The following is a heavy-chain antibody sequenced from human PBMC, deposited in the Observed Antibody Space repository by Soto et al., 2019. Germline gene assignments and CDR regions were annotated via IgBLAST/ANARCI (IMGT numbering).Heavy chain of an antibody. J-gene: IGHJ5*02. CDR3: ARGPLRNWFDP. CDR2: INAGNGNT. CDR1: GGTFISFA. D-gene: IGHD5-12*01. Sequence: SVKVSLKASGGTFISFAMHWVRQAPGQRLEWMGWINAGNGNTKYSQKFQGRVTITKNTSASTAYMELSSLRSEDTAVYYCARGPLRNWFDPWGQGTLVTVSS. V-gene: IGHV1-3*01.